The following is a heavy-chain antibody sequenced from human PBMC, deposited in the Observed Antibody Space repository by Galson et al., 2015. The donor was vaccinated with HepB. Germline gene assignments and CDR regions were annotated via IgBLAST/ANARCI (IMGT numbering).Heavy chain of an antibody. D-gene: IGHD2-2*02. CDR3: ARGPPILHTWYYFDY. CDR1: GFTFDDYA. Sequence: SLRLSCAASGFTFDDYAMHWVRQAPGKGLEWVSGISWISGSIGYADSVKGRLTISRDNAKSSLYLQMNSLRAEDTAVYYCARGPPILHTWYYFDYWGQGTLVTVSS. J-gene: IGHJ4*02. V-gene: IGHV3-9*01. CDR2: ISWISGSI.